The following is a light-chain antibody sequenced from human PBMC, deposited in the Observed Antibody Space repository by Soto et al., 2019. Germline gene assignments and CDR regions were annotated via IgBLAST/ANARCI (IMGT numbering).Light chain of an antibody. Sequence: QSALTQPASVSGSPGQSITISCTGTSSDVGGYNYVSWYQQHPAKAPKLMIFDVRNRPAGVSYRFSGSRSGNTAYLTISGLHAEDEADYYCSSYASSTTVVFGGGTQLTVL. CDR2: DVR. V-gene: IGLV2-14*01. J-gene: IGLJ2*01. CDR3: SSYASSTTVV. CDR1: SSDVGGYNY.